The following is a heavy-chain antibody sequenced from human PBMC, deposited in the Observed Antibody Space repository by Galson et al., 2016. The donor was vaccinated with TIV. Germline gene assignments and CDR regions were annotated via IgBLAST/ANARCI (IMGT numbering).Heavy chain of an antibody. J-gene: IGHJ4*02. Sequence: SLRLSCAASGFTFSDHHMTWIRQAPEKGLEWISYISPSGNTIYYADSVKGRFTISRDNAKNSLSLQMNSLRADDTAVYYCARLGQFDYWGQGTLVTVSS. CDR1: GFTFSDHH. CDR2: ISPSGNTI. CDR3: ARLGQFDY. V-gene: IGHV3-11*01.